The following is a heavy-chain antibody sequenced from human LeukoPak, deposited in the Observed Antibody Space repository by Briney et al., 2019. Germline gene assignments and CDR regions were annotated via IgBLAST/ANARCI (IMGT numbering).Heavy chain of an antibody. V-gene: IGHV3-21*01. CDR1: GFTFNRFS. Sequence: PGGSLRLSCAASGFTFNRFSMNWVRRAPGKGREWVSSISSSSSYIYYADSVKGRFTISRDNAKNSLYLQMNSLRAEDTAVYYCARDRRGYDSSGYYPLDWGQGTLVTVSS. CDR3: ARDRRGYDSSGYYPLD. J-gene: IGHJ4*02. D-gene: IGHD3-22*01. CDR2: ISSSSSYI.